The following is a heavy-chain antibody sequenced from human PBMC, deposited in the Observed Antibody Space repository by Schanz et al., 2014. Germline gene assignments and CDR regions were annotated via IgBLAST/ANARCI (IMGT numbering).Heavy chain of an antibody. J-gene: IGHJ4*02. CDR2: LSGSGGST. Sequence: EVRLVESGGGLVQPGGSLRLSCTASGFTFTTHSMTWVRQAPGKGLEWVSALSGSGGSTYYADSVKGRFTISRDNSKNTLYLQMNSLRAEDTAMYYCARRASCSRIGCPFDSWGQGTLVTVSS. D-gene: IGHD2-2*01. CDR3: ARRASCSRIGCPFDS. V-gene: IGHV3-23*04. CDR1: GFTFTTHS.